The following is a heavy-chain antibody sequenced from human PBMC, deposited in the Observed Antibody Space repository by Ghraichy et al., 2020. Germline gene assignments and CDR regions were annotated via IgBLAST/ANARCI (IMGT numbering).Heavy chain of an antibody. D-gene: IGHD3-10*01. CDR3: ARGLLVVTMVRGRGNWFDP. Sequence: SETLYLTCAVYGGSFSGYYWSWIRQPPGKGLEWIGEINHSGSTNYNPSLKSRVTISVDTSKNQFSLKLSSVTAADTAVYYCARGLLVVTMVRGRGNWFDPWGQGTLVTVSS. V-gene: IGHV4-34*01. CDR2: INHSGST. CDR1: GGSFSGYY. J-gene: IGHJ5*02.